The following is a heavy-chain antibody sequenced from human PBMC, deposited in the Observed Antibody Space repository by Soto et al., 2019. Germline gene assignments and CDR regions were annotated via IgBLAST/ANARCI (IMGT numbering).Heavy chain of an antibody. Sequence: AISGPCCSGDYWRWLRQHTGKWLEWIGEINHSGSTNYNPSLKSRVTISVDTSKNQFSLKLSSVTAADTAVYYCARKGVVVNNSYYGMVVSGQAPTVT. D-gene: IGHD3-22*01. CDR1: GPCCSGDY. J-gene: IGHJ6*01. CDR2: INHSGST. CDR3: ARKGVVVNNSYYGMVV. V-gene: IGHV4-34*09.